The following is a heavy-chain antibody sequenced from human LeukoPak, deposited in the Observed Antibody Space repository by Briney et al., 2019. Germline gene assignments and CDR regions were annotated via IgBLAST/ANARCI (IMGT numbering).Heavy chain of an antibody. CDR2: IYPGDSDT. Sequence: GESLKISCKGSGYSFATYWIVWVRQMPGKGPEWMGVIYPGDSDTRYSPSFQGHVTISADKSISTAYLQWSSLKASDTAMYYCARRPTSNYGMDVWGQGTMVTVSS. J-gene: IGHJ6*02. V-gene: IGHV5-51*01. D-gene: IGHD1-26*01. CDR3: ARRPTSNYGMDV. CDR1: GYSFATYW.